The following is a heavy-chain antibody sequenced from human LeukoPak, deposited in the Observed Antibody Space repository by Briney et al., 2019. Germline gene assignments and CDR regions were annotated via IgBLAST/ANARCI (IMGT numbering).Heavy chain of an antibody. J-gene: IGHJ3*02. CDR1: GGSISSDDYY. V-gene: IGHV4-30-4*01. D-gene: IGHD2-15*01. Sequence: SQTLSLTCTVSGGSISSDDYYWSWIRQPPGKGLEWIGYIYYSGSTYYNPSLKSRVTISVDTSKNQFSLKLSSVTAADTAVYYCAREEGSQAFDIWGQGTMVTVSS. CDR2: IYYSGST. CDR3: AREEGSQAFDI.